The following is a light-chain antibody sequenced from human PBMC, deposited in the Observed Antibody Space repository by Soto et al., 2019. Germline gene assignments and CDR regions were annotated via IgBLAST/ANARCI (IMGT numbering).Light chain of an antibody. V-gene: IGLV2-23*01. J-gene: IGLJ1*01. CDR1: SSDVGSSNL. Sequence: QSVLTQPASVSGSPRQSITISCTGTSSDVGSSNLVSWYQQYPGKAPKLIIYEGTRRPSGVSGRFSGSKSGNTASLTISGLQAEDEADYYCCSFARSSTFYVFGTGTKVTVL. CDR2: EGT. CDR3: CSFARSSTFYV.